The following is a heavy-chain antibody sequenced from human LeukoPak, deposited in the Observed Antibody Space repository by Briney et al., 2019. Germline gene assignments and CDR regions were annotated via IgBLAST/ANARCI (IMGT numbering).Heavy chain of an antibody. CDR1: GFTFSSYA. D-gene: IGHD3-22*01. Sequence: PGGSLRLSXAASGFTFSSYAMSWVRQAPGKGLEWVSAISGSGGSTYYADSVKGRFTISRDNSKNTLYLQMNSLRAEDTAVYYCAKAPLGYYDSSGYFDYWGQGTLVTVSS. CDR3: AKAPLGYYDSSGYFDY. V-gene: IGHV3-23*01. J-gene: IGHJ4*02. CDR2: ISGSGGST.